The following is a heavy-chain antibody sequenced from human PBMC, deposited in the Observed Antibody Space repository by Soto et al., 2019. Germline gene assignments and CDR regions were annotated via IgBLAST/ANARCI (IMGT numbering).Heavy chain of an antibody. CDR2: ISAYNGNT. V-gene: IGHV1-18*01. CDR3: AHLATVNSAFDI. Sequence: ASVKVSCKASGYTFTSYGISWVRQAPGQGLEWMGWISAYNGNTNYAQKLQGRVTMTTDTSTSTAYMELRSLRSDDTAVYYCAHLATVNSAFDIWGQGTMVTVSS. D-gene: IGHD4-17*01. CDR1: GYTFTSYG. J-gene: IGHJ3*02.